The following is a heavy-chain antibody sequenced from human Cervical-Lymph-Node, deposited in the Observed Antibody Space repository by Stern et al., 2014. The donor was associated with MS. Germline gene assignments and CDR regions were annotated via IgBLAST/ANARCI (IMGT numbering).Heavy chain of an antibody. CDR2: ISWDSGSI. Sequence: EVHLVESGGGLVQPGRSLRLSCAASGFTFDDYAMHWVRQAPGKGLEWVSGISWDSGSIAYADSVKGRFTISRDNAESSLYLQMNSLRPEDTALYFCAKDYGMQLWFGPDYWGQGTLLTVSS. CDR1: GFTFDDYA. V-gene: IGHV3-9*01. D-gene: IGHD5-18*01. CDR3: AKDYGMQLWFGPDY. J-gene: IGHJ4*02.